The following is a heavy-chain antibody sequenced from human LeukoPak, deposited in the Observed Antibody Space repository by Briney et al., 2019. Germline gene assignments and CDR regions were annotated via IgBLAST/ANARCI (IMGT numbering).Heavy chain of an antibody. D-gene: IGHD2-2*01. CDR3: ARDTIPAAHNYYYGMDV. CDR1: GFTFSSYE. CDR2: ISSSGSTI. Sequence: GGSLRLSCAASGFTFSSYEMNWVRQAPGKGLEWVSYISSSGSTIYYADSVKGRFTISRDNAKNSLYLQMNSLRAEDTAVYYCARDTIPAAHNYYYGMDVWGQGTTVTVSS. V-gene: IGHV3-48*03. J-gene: IGHJ6*02.